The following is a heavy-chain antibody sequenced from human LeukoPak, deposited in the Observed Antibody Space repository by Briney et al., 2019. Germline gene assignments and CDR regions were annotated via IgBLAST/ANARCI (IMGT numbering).Heavy chain of an antibody. Sequence: ASVQVSWKASGHTFTSYYMHWVLHAPGQWLDWMGIINPSGGSTSYAQKFQGRVTMTRDTSTSTVYMELSSLRSEDTAVYYCASGGGGDEDYWGQGTLVTVSS. D-gene: IGHD2-21*02. J-gene: IGHJ4*02. CDR2: INPSGGST. CDR3: ASGGGGDEDY. V-gene: IGHV1-46*01. CDR1: GHTFTSYY.